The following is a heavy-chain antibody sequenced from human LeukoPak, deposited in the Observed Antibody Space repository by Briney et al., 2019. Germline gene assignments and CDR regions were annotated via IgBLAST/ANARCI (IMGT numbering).Heavy chain of an antibody. Sequence: GASVKVSCKASGYTFTGYYMHWVRQAPGQGLEWMGWINPNSGGTNYAQKFQGRVTMTRDTSISTAYMELSRLRSDDTAVYYCARGLGVQGIISGYYFDYWGQGTLVTVSS. J-gene: IGHJ4*02. D-gene: IGHD3-10*01. CDR3: ARGLGVQGIISGYYFDY. CDR2: INPNSGGT. V-gene: IGHV1-2*02. CDR1: GYTFTGYY.